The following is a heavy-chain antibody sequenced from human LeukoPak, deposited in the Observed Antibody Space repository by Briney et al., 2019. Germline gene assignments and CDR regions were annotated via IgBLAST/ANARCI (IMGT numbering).Heavy chain of an antibody. CDR2: IIPIFGTA. D-gene: IGHD2-2*01. CDR3: GREKSCSSTSCYGYFDY. J-gene: IGHJ4*02. Sequence: SVKVSCKASGGTFSSYAISWVRQAPGQGLEWMGGIIPIFGTANYAQKFQGRVTITADESTSTAYMELSSLRSEDTAVYYCGREKSCSSTSCYGYFDYWGQGTLVTVSS. CDR1: GGTFSSYA. V-gene: IGHV1-69*13.